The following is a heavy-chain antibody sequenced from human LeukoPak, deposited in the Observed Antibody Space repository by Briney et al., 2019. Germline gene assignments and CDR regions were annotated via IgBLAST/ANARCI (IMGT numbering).Heavy chain of an antibody. D-gene: IGHD3-10*01. CDR1: GDTVSSDSAA. J-gene: IGHJ4*02. Sequence: SQTLSLTCAISGDTVSSDSAAWNWIRQSPSGGLEWLGRTYYRSEWYSDYADSVKSRVIISPDTSKNQFSPQLNSVTPEDTSVYYCAREKEGSGTYYDYWGQGTLVTVSS. CDR2: TYYRSEWYS. V-gene: IGHV6-1*01. CDR3: AREKEGSGTYYDY.